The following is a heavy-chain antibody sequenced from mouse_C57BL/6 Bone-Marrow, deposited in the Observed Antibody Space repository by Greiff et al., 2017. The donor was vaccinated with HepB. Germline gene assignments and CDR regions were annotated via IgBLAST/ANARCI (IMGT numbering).Heavy chain of an antibody. J-gene: IGHJ4*01. V-gene: IGHV1-81*01. CDR3: ARAGNGAMDY. CDR1: GYTFTSYG. Sequence: QVQLQQSGAELARPGASVKLSCKASGYTFTSYGISWVKQRTGQGLEWIGEIYPRSGNTYYNEKFKGKATLTADTSSSTAYMELRSLTSEDSAVYFCARAGNGAMDYWGQGTSVTVSS. CDR2: IYPRSGNT. D-gene: IGHD2-1*01.